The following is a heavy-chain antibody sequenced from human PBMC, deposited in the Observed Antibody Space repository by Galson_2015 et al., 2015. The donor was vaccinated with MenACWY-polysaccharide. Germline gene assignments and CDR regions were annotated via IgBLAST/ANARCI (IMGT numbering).Heavy chain of an antibody. J-gene: IGHJ6*03. D-gene: IGHD2-2*01. Sequence: SLRLSCAASGFSVSHFGMHWVRQAPGKGLEWVAVISYGGDSQYYGDSVRGRFTISTDTSNNTLYLQMTSLTTEDTAVYYCAKVMTYLYQYMDAWGQGTTVTVSS. CDR1: GFSVSHFG. CDR2: ISYGGDSQ. CDR3: AKVMTYLYQYMDA. V-gene: IGHV3-30*18.